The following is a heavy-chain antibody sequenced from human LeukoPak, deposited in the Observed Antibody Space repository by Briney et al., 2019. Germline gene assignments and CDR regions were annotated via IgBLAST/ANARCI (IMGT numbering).Heavy chain of an antibody. CDR3: AKVLMWGYEDRGTFDY. CDR1: GFTFSSYA. J-gene: IGHJ4*02. CDR2: ISGSGGST. Sequence: GGSLRLSCAASGFTFSSYAMSWVRQAPEKGLEWVSAISGSGGSTYYADSVKGRFTISRDNSKNTLYLQMNSLRAEDTAVYYCAKVLMWGYEDRGTFDYWGQGTLVTVSS. V-gene: IGHV3-23*01. D-gene: IGHD1-1*01.